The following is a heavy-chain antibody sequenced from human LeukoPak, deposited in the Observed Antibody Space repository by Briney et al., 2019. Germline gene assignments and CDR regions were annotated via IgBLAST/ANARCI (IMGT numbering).Heavy chain of an antibody. CDR2: IYSGGNT. CDR1: GFTVSSNY. CDR3: ARDRVGATTNFDY. J-gene: IGHJ4*02. V-gene: IGHV3-53*01. D-gene: IGHD1-26*01. Sequence: GGSLRLSCAASGFTVSSNYMSWVRQAPGKGLERVSVIYSGGNTYYADSVKGRFTISRDNSKNTLYLQMNSLRAEDTAVYYCARDRVGATTNFDYWGQGTLVTVSS.